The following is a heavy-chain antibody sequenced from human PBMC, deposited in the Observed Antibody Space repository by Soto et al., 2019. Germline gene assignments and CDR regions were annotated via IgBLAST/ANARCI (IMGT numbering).Heavy chain of an antibody. CDR3: ARHDCSSSSCYYYYYGMDV. CDR2: IIPIFDTA. D-gene: IGHD2-2*01. CDR1: GGTFSSYA. V-gene: IGHV1-69*12. J-gene: IGHJ6*02. Sequence: QVQLVQSGAEVKKPGSSVKVSCKASGGTFSSYAISWVRQAPGQGLEWMGGIIPIFDTANYAQKFQGRVTITADESTSTAYMEVSSLRSEDTDVYYCARHDCSSSSCYYYYYGMDVWGQGTTVTVSS.